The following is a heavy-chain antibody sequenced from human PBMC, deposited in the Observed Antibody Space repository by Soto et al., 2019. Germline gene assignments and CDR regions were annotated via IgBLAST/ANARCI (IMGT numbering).Heavy chain of an antibody. CDR2: MNPNNGNA. D-gene: IGHD6-25*01. CDR1: GFTFITYD. J-gene: IGHJ4*02. Sequence: ASVKVSCKASGFTFITYDFSWVRQAAGQGLEWMGWMNPNNGNAGFAQKFRGRINMTRTTSIRTAYLELSSLRSDDSAVYFCARRKERSGPYYLDLWGQGTQVTVSS. V-gene: IGHV1-8*01. CDR3: ARRKERSGPYYLDL.